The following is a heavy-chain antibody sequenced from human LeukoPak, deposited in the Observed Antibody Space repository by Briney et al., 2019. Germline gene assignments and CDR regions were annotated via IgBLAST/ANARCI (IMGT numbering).Heavy chain of an antibody. Sequence: GGSLRLSCAASGFTFSNYAMHWVRQAPGKGLEWVSGISWNSGSIGYADSVKGRFTISRDNAKNSLYLQMNSLRAEDTALYYVANGPIGSPLYYFDYGGQEPWSPSPQ. CDR2: ISWNSGSI. D-gene: IGHD6-19*01. CDR3: ANGPIGSPLYYFDY. CDR1: GFTFSNYA. J-gene: IGHJ4*01. V-gene: IGHV3-9*01.